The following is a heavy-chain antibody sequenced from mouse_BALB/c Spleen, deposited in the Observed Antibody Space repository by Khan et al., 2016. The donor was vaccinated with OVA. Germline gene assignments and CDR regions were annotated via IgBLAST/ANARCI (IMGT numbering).Heavy chain of an antibody. CDR1: GYSITSGYA. J-gene: IGHJ2*01. V-gene: IGHV3-2*02. Sequence: EVQLVESGPGLVKPSQSLSLTCTVTGYSITSGYAWNWIRQFPGNKLEWMGYISYSGFTRSTPSLTSRIYITRDTSKNQFFLPLNSVTTEDTATYYCARGNYYGYYIDYWGQGTTLTVS. CDR3: ARGNYYGYYIDY. CDR2: ISYSGFT. D-gene: IGHD1-1*01.